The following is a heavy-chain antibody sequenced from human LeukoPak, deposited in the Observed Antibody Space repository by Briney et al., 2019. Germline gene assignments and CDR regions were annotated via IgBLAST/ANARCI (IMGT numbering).Heavy chain of an antibody. CDR2: VHPSEGT. Sequence: PSGTLSLTCAVSGGSVSHSNWWTWVRQSPGKGLEWIGEVHPSEGTNYNPSLKSRVTISLDKSKNQFSLKLSSVTAADTAVYYCARRRQWLPEDAFDIWGQGTMVTVSS. J-gene: IGHJ3*02. D-gene: IGHD6-19*01. V-gene: IGHV4-4*02. CDR3: ARRRQWLPEDAFDI. CDR1: GGSVSHSNW.